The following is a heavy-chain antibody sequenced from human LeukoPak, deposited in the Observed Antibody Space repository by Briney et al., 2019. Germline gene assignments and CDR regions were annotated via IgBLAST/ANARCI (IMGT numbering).Heavy chain of an antibody. Sequence: ASVKVSCKASGGTFSSYAISWVRQAPGQGLEWMGGIIPIFGTANYAQKFQGRVTITTDESTSTAYMELSSLRSEDTAVYYCARATLTRYCSSTSCYTGWFDPWGQGTLVTVSS. D-gene: IGHD2-2*02. V-gene: IGHV1-69*05. CDR1: GGTFSSYA. CDR2: IIPIFGTA. CDR3: ARATLTRYCSSTSCYTGWFDP. J-gene: IGHJ5*02.